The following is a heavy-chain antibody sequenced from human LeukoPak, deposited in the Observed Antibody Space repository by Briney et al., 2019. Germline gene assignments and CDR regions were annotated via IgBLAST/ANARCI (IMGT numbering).Heavy chain of an antibody. CDR2: IYYSGST. V-gene: IGHV4-59*01. J-gene: IGHJ4*02. D-gene: IGHD3-10*01. CDR1: GGSISSYY. Sequence: TTSETLSLTCTVSGGSISSYYWSWIRQPPGKGLEWIGYIYYSGSTNYNPSLKSRVTISVDTSKNQFSLKLSSVTAADTAVYYCARHPYYYGSGEVSYYFDYWGQGTLVTVSS. CDR3: ARHPYYYGSGEVSYYFDY.